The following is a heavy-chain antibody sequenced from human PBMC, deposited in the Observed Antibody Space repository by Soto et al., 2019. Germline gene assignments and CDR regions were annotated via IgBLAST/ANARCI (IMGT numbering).Heavy chain of an antibody. CDR3: ARHLRKGTSITRGVDY. V-gene: IGHV4-39*01. D-gene: IGHD3-10*01. J-gene: IGHJ4*02. CDR2: VYYSGST. Sequence: SETLSITCTGSGGTISRSNYFWGWIRHPPGKGLEWIGNVYYSGSTYYNPSLRSRLTISVETSNNQFSLNLSSMTAADTAVYFCARHLRKGTSITRGVDYLGQGILVTVSS. CDR1: GGTISRSNYF.